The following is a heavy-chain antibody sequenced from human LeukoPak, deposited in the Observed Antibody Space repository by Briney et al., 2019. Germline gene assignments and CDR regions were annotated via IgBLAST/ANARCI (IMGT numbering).Heavy chain of an antibody. D-gene: IGHD3-22*01. CDR2: ISGSGTST. Sequence: QSGGSLRLSCAASGFTFRSYAMSWVRQAPGKGLEWVLSISGSGTSTYYADSVKGRFTISRDNSTNTLYLQMNSLRADDTAVYYCEGTYYYDSSDDYWGQGTLVTVSS. V-gene: IGHV3-23*01. J-gene: IGHJ4*02. CDR3: EGTYYYDSSDDY. CDR1: GFTFRSYA.